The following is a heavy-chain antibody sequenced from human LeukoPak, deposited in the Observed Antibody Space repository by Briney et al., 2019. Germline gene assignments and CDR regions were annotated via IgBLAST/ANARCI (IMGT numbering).Heavy chain of an antibody. J-gene: IGHJ6*03. Sequence: ASVRVSCKASGYTFTGYYMHWVRQAPGQGLEWMGWINPNSGGTNYAQNFQGRVTMTRDTPISTAYMELSRLRSDDTAVYYCARLYSYGPLLDFYYYMDVWGKGTTVTVSS. V-gene: IGHV1-2*02. D-gene: IGHD5-18*01. CDR2: INPNSGGT. CDR3: ARLYSYGPLLDFYYYMDV. CDR1: GYTFTGYY.